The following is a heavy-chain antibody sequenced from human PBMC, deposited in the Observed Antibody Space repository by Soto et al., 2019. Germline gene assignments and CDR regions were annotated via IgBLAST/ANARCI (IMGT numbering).Heavy chain of an antibody. Sequence: QVQLVESGGGVVQPGRSLRLSCAASGFTFSSYAMRWVRQAPGKGLEWVAVISYDGSNKYFADSVKGRFTISRDNSKNTLYLQMNSLRVEDTAVYYCAKDLGGYYYWYFDYWGQGTLVTVSS. CDR3: AKDLGGYYYWYFDY. CDR2: ISYDGSNK. J-gene: IGHJ4*02. CDR1: GFTFSSYA. V-gene: IGHV3-30*18. D-gene: IGHD3-22*01.